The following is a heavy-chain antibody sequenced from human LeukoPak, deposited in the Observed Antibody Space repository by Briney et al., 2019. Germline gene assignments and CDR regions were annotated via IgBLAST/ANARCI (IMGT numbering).Heavy chain of an antibody. J-gene: IGHJ5*02. V-gene: IGHV3-33*03. CDR2: IWSDGSEK. Sequence: GGSLRLSCAASGFTFSTSGMNWVRQAPGKGLEWVAVIWSDGSEKRYADSVKGRFTISRDNSKSTLYLQMNSQRAEDTAVYYCAKGGVARGWFDPWGQGTLVTVSS. D-gene: IGHD3-10*01. CDR3: AKGGVARGWFDP. CDR1: GFTFSTSG.